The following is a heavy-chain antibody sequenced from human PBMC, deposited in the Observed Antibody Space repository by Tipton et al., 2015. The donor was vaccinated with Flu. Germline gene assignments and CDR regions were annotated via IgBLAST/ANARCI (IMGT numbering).Heavy chain of an antibody. CDR3: ARAPSPLLGCHN. Sequence: SLRLSCAASGFTVSSNYMSWVRQAPGKGLEWVSVIYSGGSTYYADSVKGRFTISRGNSKNTLYLQMNSLRAEDTAVYYCARAPSPLLGCHNWGQGTLVTVSS. J-gene: IGHJ4*02. CDR2: IYSGGST. CDR1: GFTVSSNY. D-gene: IGHD2-21*01. V-gene: IGHV3-53*01.